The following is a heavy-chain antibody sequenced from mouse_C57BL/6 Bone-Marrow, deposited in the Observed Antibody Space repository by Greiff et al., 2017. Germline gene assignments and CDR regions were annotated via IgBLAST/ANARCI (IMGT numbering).Heavy chain of an antibody. Sequence: EVQVVESGGDLVKPGGSLKLSCAASGFTFSSYGMSWVRQTPDKRLEWVATISSGGSYTYYPDSVKGRFTISRDNAKNTLYLQMSSLKSEDTAMYYCARGFYYYGHWGQGTLVTVSA. J-gene: IGHJ3*01. CDR3: ARGFYYYGH. D-gene: IGHD1-1*01. CDR2: ISSGGSYT. V-gene: IGHV5-6*01. CDR1: GFTFSSYG.